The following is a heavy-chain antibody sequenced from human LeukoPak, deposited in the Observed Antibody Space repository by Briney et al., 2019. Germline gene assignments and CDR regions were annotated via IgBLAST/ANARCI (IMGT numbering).Heavy chain of an antibody. Sequence: PGRSPRLSCAASGFTFSSYAMHWVRQAPGKGLEWVAVISYGGSNKYYADAVKGRFTISRDNSKNTLYLQMNSLRAEDTAVYYCARGDYYSSGPIDYWGQGTLVTVSS. V-gene: IGHV3-30*04. D-gene: IGHD3-22*01. CDR1: GFTFSSYA. CDR3: ARGDYYSSGPIDY. J-gene: IGHJ4*02. CDR2: ISYGGSNK.